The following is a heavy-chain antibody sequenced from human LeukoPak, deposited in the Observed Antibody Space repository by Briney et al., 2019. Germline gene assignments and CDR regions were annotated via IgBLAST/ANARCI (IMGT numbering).Heavy chain of an antibody. CDR2: ISGGGGGT. V-gene: IGHV3-23*01. J-gene: IGHJ4*02. CDR3: ARDRVVRTASFFDY. Sequence: SGGSLRLSCAASGFIFSNYAMSWVRQAPGKGPEWVSGISGGGGGTYYADSVKGRFAISRDNSKNTLYLQMNSLRVEDTAVYFCARDRVVRTASFFDYWGQGTLVTVSS. CDR1: GFIFSNYA. D-gene: IGHD2/OR15-2a*01.